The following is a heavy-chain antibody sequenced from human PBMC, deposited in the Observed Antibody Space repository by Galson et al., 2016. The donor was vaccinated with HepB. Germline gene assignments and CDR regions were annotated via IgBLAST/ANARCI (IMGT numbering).Heavy chain of an antibody. CDR2: IDWDDDK. V-gene: IGHV2-70*04. Sequence: PALVKPTQTLTLTCTISGSSLTTNAMRVSWIRQPPGKALEWLARIDWDDDKFYSTSLKTRLTISRDTSKNQVVLTMTNMDPVDTATYYCARDAYSHGIRFDSWGQGSLVTVSS. CDR1: GSSLTTNAMR. J-gene: IGHJ4*02. CDR3: ARDAYSHGIRFDS. D-gene: IGHD5-18*01.